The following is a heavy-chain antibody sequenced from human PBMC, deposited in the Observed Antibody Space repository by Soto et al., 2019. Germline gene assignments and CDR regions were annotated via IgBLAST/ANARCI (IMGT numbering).Heavy chain of an antibody. Sequence: ASVKVSCRASGYTFTGYYMHWVRQAPGQGLEWMGWINPNSGGTNYAQKFQGWVTMTRDTAISTAYMELSRLRSDDTAVYYCARGTDYSSSPLDYWGQGTLVTVSS. J-gene: IGHJ4*02. CDR3: ARGTDYSSSPLDY. CDR1: GYTFTGYY. D-gene: IGHD6-6*01. V-gene: IGHV1-2*04. CDR2: INPNSGGT.